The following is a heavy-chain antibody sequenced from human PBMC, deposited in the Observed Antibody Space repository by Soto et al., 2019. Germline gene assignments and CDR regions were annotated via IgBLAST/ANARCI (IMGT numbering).Heavy chain of an antibody. Sequence: TLSLTCAISGDSVSSNSAAWNWIRQSPSRGLEWLGRTYYRSKWYNDYAVSVKSRITINPDTSKNQFSLQLNSVTPEDTAVYYCAREWSLRFLEWLSTSARNGMDVWGQGTTVTVSS. J-gene: IGHJ6*02. D-gene: IGHD3-3*01. V-gene: IGHV6-1*01. CDR2: TYYRSKWYN. CDR1: GDSVSSNSAA. CDR3: AREWSLRFLEWLSTSARNGMDV.